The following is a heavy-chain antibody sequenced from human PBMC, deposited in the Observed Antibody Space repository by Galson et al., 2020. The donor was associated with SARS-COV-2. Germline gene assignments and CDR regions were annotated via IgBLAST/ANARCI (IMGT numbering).Heavy chain of an antibody. CDR1: GYTFTSYD. V-gene: IGHV1-8*01. Sequence: ASVKVSCKASGYTFTSYDINWVRQATGQGLEWMGWMNPNSGNTGYAQKFQGRVTMTRNTSISTAYMELSSLRSEDTAVYYCARGLGYCSGGSCYSFYDWFDPWGQGTLVTVSS. CDR3: ARGLGYCSGGSCYSFYDWFDP. D-gene: IGHD2-15*01. J-gene: IGHJ5*02. CDR2: MNPNSGNT.